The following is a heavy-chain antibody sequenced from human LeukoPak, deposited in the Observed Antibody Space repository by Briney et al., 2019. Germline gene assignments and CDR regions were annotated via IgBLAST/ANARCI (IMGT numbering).Heavy chain of an antibody. CDR1: AFTFSSYS. J-gene: IGHJ3*02. D-gene: IGHD6-19*01. Sequence: GGSLRLSRAASAFTFSSYSMNWVPEAPGKGLEWVSYISSGSSTVYYADSVKGRLTISRDNAKNSLYLQMSSLRAEDTAVYYCASGYSSGRSAFDIWGQGTMVTVSS. V-gene: IGHV3-48*04. CDR2: ISSGSSTV. CDR3: ASGYSSGRSAFDI.